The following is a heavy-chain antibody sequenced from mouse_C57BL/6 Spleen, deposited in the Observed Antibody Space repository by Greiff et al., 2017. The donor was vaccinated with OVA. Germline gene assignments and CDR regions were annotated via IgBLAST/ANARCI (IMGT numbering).Heavy chain of an antibody. D-gene: IGHD2-10*02. J-gene: IGHJ3*01. CDR3: ARWEYGNYGAY. V-gene: IGHV7-3*01. Sequence: EVMLVESGGGLVQPGGSLSLSCAASGFTFTDYYMSWVRQPPGTALEWLGFIRNKANGYTTEYSASVKGRFTISRDNSQSILYLQMNALRAEDSATYYCARWEYGNYGAYWGQGTLVTVSA. CDR2: IRNKANGYTT. CDR1: GFTFTDYY.